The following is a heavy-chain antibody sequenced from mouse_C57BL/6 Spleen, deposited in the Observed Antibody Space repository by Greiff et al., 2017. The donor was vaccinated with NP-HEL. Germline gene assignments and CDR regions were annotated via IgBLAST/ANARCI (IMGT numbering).Heavy chain of an antibody. CDR3: TREGTYYGSSSPSYWFDY. CDR1: GFTFSSYA. Sequence: EVHLVESGEGLVKPGGSLKLSCAASGFTFSSYAMSWVRQTPEKRLEWVAYISSGGDYIYYADTVKGRFTISRDNARNTLYLQMSSLKSEDTAMYYCTREGTYYGSSSPSYWFDYWGQGTTLTVSS. J-gene: IGHJ2*01. V-gene: IGHV5-9-1*02. CDR2: ISSGGDYI. D-gene: IGHD1-1*01.